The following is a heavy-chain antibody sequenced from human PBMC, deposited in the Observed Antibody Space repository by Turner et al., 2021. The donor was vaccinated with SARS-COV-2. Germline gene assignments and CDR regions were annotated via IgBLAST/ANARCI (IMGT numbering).Heavy chain of an antibody. CDR2: INPNGAT. V-gene: IGHV1-2*02. D-gene: IGHD6-25*01. CDR1: GYTFTDYI. Sequence: QVPLVQSGAEVKKPGASVKVSCMASGYTFTDYIIHWVRQAPGQGLEWMGWINPNGATSYAQRFQGRFIMTRDTSISTAYMDLSRLISDDTALYYCARGLAAGTSWFDPWGQGTLVTVSS. J-gene: IGHJ5*02. CDR3: ARGLAAGTSWFDP.